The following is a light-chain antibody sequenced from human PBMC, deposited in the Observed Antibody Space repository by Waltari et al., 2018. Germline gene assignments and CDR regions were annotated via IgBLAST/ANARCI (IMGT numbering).Light chain of an antibody. CDR2: RDS. CDR3: QSADTRSSFWV. J-gene: IGLJ3*02. CDR1: AFAKEY. Sequence: SYELTQPTSVSVSPGQTARITCSGSAFAKEYALWYPQKPGQVPVLVIYRDSERPSGIPELFSGSNSGTTVTLTIWGVQAEDEADYYCQSADTRSSFWVFGGGTKLTVV. V-gene: IGLV3-25*03.